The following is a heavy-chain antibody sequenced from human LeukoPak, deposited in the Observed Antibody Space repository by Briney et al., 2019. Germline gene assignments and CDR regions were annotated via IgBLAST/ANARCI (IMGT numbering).Heavy chain of an antibody. CDR3: SRSNRGVPDY. Sequence: GGSLRLSCAASGFTFSSYAMHWVRQAPGKGMEHVSTITSNGGGTYYADAVKGRFTISRDDSKNTLYLQMGCLRAEDMAVYYSSRSNRGVPDYWGQGTLVTVSS. D-gene: IGHD1-14*01. V-gene: IGHV3-64*02. CDR1: GFTFSSYA. CDR2: ITSNGGGT. J-gene: IGHJ4*02.